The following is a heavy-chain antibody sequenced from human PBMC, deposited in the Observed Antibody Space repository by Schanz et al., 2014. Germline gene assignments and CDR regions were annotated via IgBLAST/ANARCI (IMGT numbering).Heavy chain of an antibody. V-gene: IGHV3-30-3*01. Sequence: QVQLVESGGGVVQPGGSQRLSCAASGFIVSSTYMTWVRQAPGKGLEWVAVMSYDGSNKYYADSVKGRFTISRDTPKNTLYVQMNSLRADDTAVYYCARQPGRITVSGVVSNWFDPWGQGTLVTVSS. CDR3: ARQPGRITVSGVVSNWFDP. CDR1: GFIVSSTY. D-gene: IGHD3-3*01. J-gene: IGHJ5*02. CDR2: MSYDGSNK.